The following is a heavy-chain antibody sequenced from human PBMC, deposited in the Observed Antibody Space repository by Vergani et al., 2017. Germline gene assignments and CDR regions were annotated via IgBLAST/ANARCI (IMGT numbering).Heavy chain of an antibody. CDR2: IRSKANSYAT. J-gene: IGHJ6*03. Sequence: EVQLVESGGGLVQPGGSLKLSCAASGFTFSGSAMHWVRQASGKGLEWVGRIRSKANSYATAYAASVKGRLTISRDDSKNTAYLQMNSLKTEDTAVYYCIVVNYYYYYMDVWGKGTTVTVSS. CDR3: IVVNYYYYYMDV. CDR1: GFTFSGSA. V-gene: IGHV3-73*02. D-gene: IGHD2-2*01.